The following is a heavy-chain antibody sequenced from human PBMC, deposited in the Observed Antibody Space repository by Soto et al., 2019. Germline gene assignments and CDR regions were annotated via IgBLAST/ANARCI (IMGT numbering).Heavy chain of an antibody. V-gene: IGHV4-4*02. CDR3: ARVSSHASFDY. D-gene: IGHD3-16*01. CDR1: SGSISSSNW. J-gene: IGHJ4*02. CDR2: IYHSGST. Sequence: SETLSLTCAVASGSISSSNWWRWVRQPPGKGLEWIGEIYHSGSTNYNPSLKSRVTISVDKSKNQFSLKLSSVTAAGTAVYYRARVSSHASFDYWGQGTLVTVSS.